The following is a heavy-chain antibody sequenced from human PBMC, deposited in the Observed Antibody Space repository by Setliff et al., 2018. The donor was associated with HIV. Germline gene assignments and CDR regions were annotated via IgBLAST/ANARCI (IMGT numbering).Heavy chain of an antibody. J-gene: IGHJ6*03. D-gene: IGHD4-17*01. CDR1: GGSISSYY. CDR3: ARGALGPTVTSYYYYYMDV. CDR2: IYYSGNT. Sequence: SETLSLTCTVSGGSISSYYWSWTRQPPGKGLEWIGYIYYSGNTNYNPSLKSRVTISVDTSKNQFSLKLSSVTAADTAVYYCARGALGPTVTSYYYYYMDVWGKGTTVTVSS. V-gene: IGHV4-59*01.